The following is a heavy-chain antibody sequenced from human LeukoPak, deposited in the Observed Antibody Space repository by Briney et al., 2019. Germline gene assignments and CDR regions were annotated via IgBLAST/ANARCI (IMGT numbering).Heavy chain of an antibody. J-gene: IGHJ4*02. CDR1: GYSFTSCW. CDR3: ARRIGSGWYDY. Sequence: GESLKISCKGSGYSFTSCWTGWVRQMPGKGLEWLGIINPGDSDTRYSPSFQGQVTISADKSISTANLQWSSLKASDTAMYYCARRIGSGWYDYWGQGTLVTVSS. D-gene: IGHD6-19*01. CDR2: INPGDSDT. V-gene: IGHV5-51*01.